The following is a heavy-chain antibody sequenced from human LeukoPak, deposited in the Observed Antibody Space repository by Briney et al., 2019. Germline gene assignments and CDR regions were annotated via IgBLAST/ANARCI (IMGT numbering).Heavy chain of an antibody. D-gene: IGHD3-9*01. J-gene: IGHJ5*02. Sequence: PSETLSLTCAVSGGSISSSNWWSWVRQPPGKGLEWIGEIYHSGSTNYNPSLKSRVTISVDKSKNQFSLKLSSVTAADTAVYYCARGVRYFDWLSQLNWFDPWGQGTLVTVSS. V-gene: IGHV4-4*02. CDR1: GGSISSSNW. CDR2: IYHSGST. CDR3: ARGVRYFDWLSQLNWFDP.